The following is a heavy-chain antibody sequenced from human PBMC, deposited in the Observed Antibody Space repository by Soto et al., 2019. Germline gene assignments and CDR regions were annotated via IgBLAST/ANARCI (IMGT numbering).Heavy chain of an antibody. Sequence: QVQLQESGPGLVKPSETLSLTCTVSGGSISSYYWSWIRQPPGKGLEWIGYIYYSGSTNYNPSLTSRVTISVDTSKNQFSLKLSSVTAADTAVYYCALNQPPPPAGYYYYYMDVWGKGTTVTVSS. CDR3: ALNQPPPPAGYYYYYMDV. D-gene: IGHD2-2*01. CDR2: IYYSGST. J-gene: IGHJ6*03. CDR1: GGSISSYY. V-gene: IGHV4-59*01.